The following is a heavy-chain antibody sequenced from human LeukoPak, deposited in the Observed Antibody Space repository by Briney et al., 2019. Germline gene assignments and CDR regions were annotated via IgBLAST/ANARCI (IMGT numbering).Heavy chain of an antibody. CDR1: GFTFSSYS. CDR2: ISSSSSYI. V-gene: IGHV3-21*01. Sequence: GRSLRLSCAASGFTFSSYSMNWVRQAPGKGLEWVSSISSSSSYIYYADSVKGRFTISRDNAKNSLYLQMNSLRAEDTAVYYCARGGIAAAGTFDYWGQGTLVTVSS. D-gene: IGHD6-13*01. J-gene: IGHJ4*02. CDR3: ARGGIAAAGTFDY.